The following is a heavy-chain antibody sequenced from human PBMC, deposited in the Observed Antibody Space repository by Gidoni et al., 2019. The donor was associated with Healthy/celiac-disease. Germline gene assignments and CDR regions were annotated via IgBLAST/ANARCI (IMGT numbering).Heavy chain of an antibody. D-gene: IGHD3-3*01. Sequence: QVQLVESVVGVVQPGGSLRLSCAASGFTFSSYGMHWVRQAPGKGLEWVEFRRYDGSNKYYADSVKGRFTIARDNSKNTLYLQMNSRRAEDTAVYYCDALGDFWSGYYHTIWGQGTLVTVSS. CDR2: RRYDGSNK. V-gene: IGHV3-30*02. CDR1: GFTFSSYG. J-gene: IGHJ4*02. CDR3: DALGDFWSGYYHTI.